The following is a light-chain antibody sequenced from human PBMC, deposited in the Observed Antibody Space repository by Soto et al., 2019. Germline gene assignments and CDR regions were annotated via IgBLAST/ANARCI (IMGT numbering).Light chain of an antibody. V-gene: IGKV3-20*01. CDR2: DTS. CDR1: QSVSSY. J-gene: IGKJ1*01. Sequence: EIVLTQSPATLSLSPGEGATLSCRASQSVSSYLVWYQQKPGQAPGLLIYDTSTRASGVPDRFSGSGSGTEFTLTISRLEPEDFAVYYCQQYGTSPQTFGQGTKVE. CDR3: QQYGTSPQT.